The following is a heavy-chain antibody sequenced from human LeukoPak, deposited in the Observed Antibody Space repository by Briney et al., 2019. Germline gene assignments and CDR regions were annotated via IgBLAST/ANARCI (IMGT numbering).Heavy chain of an antibody. J-gene: IGHJ2*01. Sequence: GGSLRLSCAASGFTFSSYGMHWVRQAPGKGLEWVAVIWYDGSNKDYADSGKGRFTISRDNSKNTLYLQMNSLRAEDTAVYYCARDGFTMIVVGWYFDLWGRGTLVTVSS. CDR3: ARDGFTMIVVGWYFDL. CDR2: IWYDGSNK. CDR1: GFTFSSYG. V-gene: IGHV3-33*01. D-gene: IGHD3-22*01.